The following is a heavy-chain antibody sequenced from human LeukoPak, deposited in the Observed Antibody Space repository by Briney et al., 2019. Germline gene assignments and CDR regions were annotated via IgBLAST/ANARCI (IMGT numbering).Heavy chain of an antibody. J-gene: IGHJ3*02. V-gene: IGHV3-21*01. CDR3: ARARGGGRDAFDI. Sequence: GGSLRLSCAASGFTFSSYSMNWVRQAPGKGLEWVSSISSSSSYMYYADSVKGRFTISRDNAKNSLYLQMNSLRAEDTDVYYCARARGGGRDAFDIWGQGTMVTVSS. CDR1: GFTFSSYS. CDR2: ISSSSSYM. D-gene: IGHD3-16*01.